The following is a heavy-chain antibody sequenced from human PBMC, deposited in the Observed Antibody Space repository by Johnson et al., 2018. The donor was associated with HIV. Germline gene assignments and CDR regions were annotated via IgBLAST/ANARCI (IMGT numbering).Heavy chain of an antibody. Sequence: VQLVESGGGLVQPGGSLRLSCAASGCTFSSYDMHWVRQATGKGLEWVSTIGPAGDTYYPGSVEGRFTISRENAKNSLHLQMNSLRAEDTAVYYCARDRYPRRYFDWLFDAFDIWGQGTMVTVSS. CDR1: GCTFSSYD. CDR3: ARDRYPRRYFDWLFDAFDI. D-gene: IGHD3-9*01. CDR2: IGPAGDT. J-gene: IGHJ3*02. V-gene: IGHV3-13*01.